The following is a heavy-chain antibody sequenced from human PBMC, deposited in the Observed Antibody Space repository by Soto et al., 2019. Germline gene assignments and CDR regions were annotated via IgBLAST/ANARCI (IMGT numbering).Heavy chain of an antibody. CDR1: GYSFAGYW. J-gene: IGHJ4*02. CDR2: IDPSDSQT. Sequence: GESLKISCKGSGYSFAGYWITWVRQKPGKGLEWMGRIDPSDSQTYYSPSFRGHVTISATKSITTVFLQWSSLRASDTAMYYCERQIYPSDTAPNFQYYFDSWGQGTPVTVSS. D-gene: IGHD5-18*01. V-gene: IGHV5-10-1*01. CDR3: ERQIYPSDTAPNFQYYFDS.